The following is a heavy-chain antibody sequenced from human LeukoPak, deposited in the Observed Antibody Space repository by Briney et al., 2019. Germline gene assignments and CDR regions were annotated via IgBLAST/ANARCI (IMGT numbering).Heavy chain of an antibody. V-gene: IGHV3-33*01. CDR3: ARAGVLVAAPGQNYYSMDV. Sequence: GGALRVSCAASGFTFSSYGMRWGRQAPGKGLEWGAVIWYDGSNKYYADSVKGRFTISRDNSKNTLYLQMNSLRAEATAVYYCARAGVLVAAPGQNYYSMDVWGQRDHGHRLL. J-gene: IGHJ6*03. CDR1: GFTFSSYG. CDR2: IWYDGSNK. D-gene: IGHD2-2*01.